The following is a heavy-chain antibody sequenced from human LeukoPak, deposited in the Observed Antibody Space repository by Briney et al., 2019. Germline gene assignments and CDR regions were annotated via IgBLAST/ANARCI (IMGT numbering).Heavy chain of an antibody. D-gene: IGHD6-19*01. CDR1: GFTFSSYA. J-gene: IGHJ4*02. CDR2: ISGSGGGT. V-gene: IGHV3-23*01. CDR3: AKVASADAQARLNY. Sequence: GGSLRLSCAASGFTFSSYAMSWVRQAPGKGLEWVSAISGSGGGTHYADSVKGRFTISRDNSNNTLYLQMNSLRAEDTAVYYCAKVASADAQARLNYWGQGTLVTVSS.